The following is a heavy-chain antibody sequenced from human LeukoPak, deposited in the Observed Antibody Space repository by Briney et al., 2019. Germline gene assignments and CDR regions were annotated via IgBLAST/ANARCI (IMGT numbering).Heavy chain of an antibody. CDR2: IYHSGST. CDR3: ARDLRAVAGV. J-gene: IGHJ6*02. Sequence: SETLSLTCTVSGGSVSSGRYYWSWIRQPPGKGLEWIGEIYHSGSTNYNPSLKSRVTISVDKSKNQFSLKLSSVTAADTAVYYCARDLRAVAGVWGQGTTVTVSS. CDR1: GGSVSSGRYY. V-gene: IGHV4-61*01. D-gene: IGHD6-19*01.